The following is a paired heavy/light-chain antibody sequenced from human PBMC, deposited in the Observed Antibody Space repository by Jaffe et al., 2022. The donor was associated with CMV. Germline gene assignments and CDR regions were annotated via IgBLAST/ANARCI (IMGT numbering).Heavy chain of an antibody. J-gene: IGHJ6*03. D-gene: IGHD3-22*01. Sequence: EVQLVESGGDLVKPGGSLRLSCAASGFIFNNFAMNWVRQAPGKGLEWVSSISSGSDDIYYADSVKGRFTISRDNAQNSLYLEMNNLRAEDTAVYYCVKDGKFVHESYSSGWRRYDYYYYMDVWGKGTTVTVSS. V-gene: IGHV3-21*01. CDR3: VKDGKFVHESYSSGWRRYDYYYYMDV. CDR2: ISSGSDDI. CDR1: GFIFNNFA.
Light chain of an antibody. CDR2: EVS. CDR3: RQRNVRPYT. V-gene: IGKV3-11*01. Sequence: EIVLTQSPATLSLSPGERATLSCRASESVRSYLAWFQQKPGQAPRLLVYEVSNRATGIPARFSGSGSGTDFTLTISSLEPEDFAVYYCRQRNVRPYTFGQGTKLEIK. CDR1: ESVRSY. J-gene: IGKJ2*01.